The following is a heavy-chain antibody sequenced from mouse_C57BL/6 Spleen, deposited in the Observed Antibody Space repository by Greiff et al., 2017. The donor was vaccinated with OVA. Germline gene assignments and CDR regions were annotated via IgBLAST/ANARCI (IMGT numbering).Heavy chain of an antibody. CDR1: GYSITSGYY. Sequence: EVHLVESGPGLVKPSQSLSLTCSVTGYSITSGYYWNWIRQFPGNKLEWMGYISYDGSNNYNPSLKNRISITRDTSKNQFFLKLNSVTTEDTATYYCARDRRLRWYFDVWGTGTTVTVSS. D-gene: IGHD2-4*01. V-gene: IGHV3-6*01. CDR3: ARDRRLRWYFDV. J-gene: IGHJ1*03. CDR2: ISYDGSN.